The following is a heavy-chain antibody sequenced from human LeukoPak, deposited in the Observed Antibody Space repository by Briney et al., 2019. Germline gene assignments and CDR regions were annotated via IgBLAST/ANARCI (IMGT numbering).Heavy chain of an antibody. CDR1: GFTVSSNY. CDR2: IYSGGST. V-gene: IGHV3-66*01. Sequence: GGSLRLSCAASGFTVSSNYMSWVRQAPGKGLEWVSVIYSGGSTYYADSVKGRFTISRDNSKNTLYLQMNSLRAEDTAVYYCAREGSGSAYYYGMDVWGQGTTVNVSS. J-gene: IGHJ6*02. D-gene: IGHD1-26*01. CDR3: AREGSGSAYYYGMDV.